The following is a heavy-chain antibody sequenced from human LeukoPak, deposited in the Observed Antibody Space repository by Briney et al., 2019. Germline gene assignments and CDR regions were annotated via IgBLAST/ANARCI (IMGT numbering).Heavy chain of an antibody. CDR2: ISGSGGST. J-gene: IGHJ4*02. Sequence: PGGSLRLSCAASGFIFSSYAMSWVRQAPGKGLEWVSGISGSGGSTYYADSVKGRFTISRDNSKNTLYLQINSLRAEDTAVYYCAKDVGKWESLHFFDYWGQGTLVTVSS. CDR3: AKDVGKWESLHFFDY. D-gene: IGHD1-26*01. V-gene: IGHV3-23*01. CDR1: GFIFSSYA.